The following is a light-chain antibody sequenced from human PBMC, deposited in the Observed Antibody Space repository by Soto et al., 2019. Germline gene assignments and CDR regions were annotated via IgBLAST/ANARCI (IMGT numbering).Light chain of an antibody. J-gene: IGKJ4*01. CDR1: QSVSNN. CDR2: FAS. Sequence: EIVMTQSPATLSVSPGERATLSCRASQSVSNNLAWYQQKPGQAPRLLIYFASPRATGIPARFSGSGSGTEFTLTISSLQSEDFAVYYCQQYNNWPLTFGGGTKVEIK. V-gene: IGKV3-15*01. CDR3: QQYNNWPLT.